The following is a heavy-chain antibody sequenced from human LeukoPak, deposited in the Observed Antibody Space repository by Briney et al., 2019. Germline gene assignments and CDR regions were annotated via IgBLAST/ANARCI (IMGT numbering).Heavy chain of an antibody. V-gene: IGHV3-30*02. Sequence: PGGSLRLSCAASGFTFSSYGMHWVRQAPGKGLEWVAFIRYDGSNKYYADSVKGRFTISRDNSKNTLYLQMNSLRAEDTAVYYCAKVPWELTYYYYMDVWGKGTTVTISS. J-gene: IGHJ6*03. D-gene: IGHD1-26*01. CDR1: GFTFSSYG. CDR2: IRYDGSNK. CDR3: AKVPWELTYYYYMDV.